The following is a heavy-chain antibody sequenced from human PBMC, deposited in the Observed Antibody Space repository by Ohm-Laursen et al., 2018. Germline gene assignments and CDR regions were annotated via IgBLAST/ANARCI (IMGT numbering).Heavy chain of an antibody. D-gene: IGHD4-11*01. CDR2: IKEDGSEK. CDR3: VKDAGGTYNY. J-gene: IGHJ4*02. V-gene: IGHV3-7*01. Sequence: PLRLYCAASGFSFSSYWMNWVRQAPGKGLVWVANIKEDGSEKNYVDSVKGRFTIYRDNGKNSLYLRMNSLRAEDTAVYYCVKDAGGTYNYWDQGTLVTVSS. CDR1: GFSFSSYW.